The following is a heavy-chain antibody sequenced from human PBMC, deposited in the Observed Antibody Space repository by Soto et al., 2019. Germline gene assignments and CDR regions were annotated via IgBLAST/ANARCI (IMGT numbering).Heavy chain of an antibody. J-gene: IGHJ4*02. CDR2: IWYDGSNR. Sequence: GGSLRLSCAASGFTFSSHGMHWVRQAPGKGLEWVAVIWYDGSNRNYADSVKGRFTISRDNSKNTVYLQMNSLRVEDTAVYYCAKVPRGPFDYWGQGTLVTVSS. CDR3: AKVPRGPFDY. V-gene: IGHV3-33*06. CDR1: GFTFSSHG.